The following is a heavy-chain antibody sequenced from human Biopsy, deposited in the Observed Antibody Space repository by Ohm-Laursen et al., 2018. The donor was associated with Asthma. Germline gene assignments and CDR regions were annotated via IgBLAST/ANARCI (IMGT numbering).Heavy chain of an antibody. J-gene: IGHJ6*02. Sequence: ASVKVSCKTSGYTFNSAGITWVRQAPGQRLEWMGWISVYNGNTKVAQKLQDRVTMITDTSTSTAYMELRGLRSDDTAVYFCARAVDYSHYYGIDVWGQGTTVTVS. D-gene: IGHD3-10*01. V-gene: IGHV1-18*01. CDR2: ISVYNGNT. CDR3: ARAVDYSHYYGIDV. CDR1: GYTFNSAG.